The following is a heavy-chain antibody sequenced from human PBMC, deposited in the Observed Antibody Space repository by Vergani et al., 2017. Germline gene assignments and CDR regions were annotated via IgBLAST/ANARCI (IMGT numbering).Heavy chain of an antibody. V-gene: IGHV4-59*01. CDR3: ARYSRTGIAAPL. D-gene: IGHD6-6*01. Sequence: QVQLQESGPGLVKPSETLSLTCTVSGGSISSYYWSWIRQPPGKGLEWIGYIYYSGSTNYNPSRKSRVTISVDTSKNQFSRKLSSVTAADTAVYYCARYSRTGIAAPLWGQGTLVTVSS. CDR2: IYYSGST. CDR1: GGSISSYY. J-gene: IGHJ4*02.